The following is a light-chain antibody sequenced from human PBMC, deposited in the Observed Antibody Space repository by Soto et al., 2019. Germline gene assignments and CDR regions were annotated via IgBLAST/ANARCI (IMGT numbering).Light chain of an antibody. J-gene: IGKJ5*01. CDR1: QSISSD. CDR3: QQRSNWPIT. CDR2: GAS. V-gene: IGKV3-11*01. Sequence: IVMTQSPATLSVSPGERANLSCRASQSISSDVAWYQQKPGQAPRLLIYGASTTATGIPARFSGSGSGTDFTLTISSLEPEDFAVYYCQQRSNWPITFGQGTRLEIK.